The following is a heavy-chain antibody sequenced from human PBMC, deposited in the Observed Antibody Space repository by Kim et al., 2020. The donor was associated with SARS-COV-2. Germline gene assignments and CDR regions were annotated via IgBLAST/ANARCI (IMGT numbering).Heavy chain of an antibody. CDR1: GFNFSNYA. Sequence: GGSLRLSCAASGFNFSNYAMSWVRQAPGKGLEWISLISGTGRTKYYAGSVKGRFTISRXXTKNTLYLLMSSLRAGDTAVFYCAKSFXGSGTYGSDXWGQG. CDR3: AKSFXGSGTYGSDX. V-gene: IGHV3-23*01. CDR2: ISGTGRTK. D-gene: IGHD3-10*01. J-gene: IGHJ4*02.